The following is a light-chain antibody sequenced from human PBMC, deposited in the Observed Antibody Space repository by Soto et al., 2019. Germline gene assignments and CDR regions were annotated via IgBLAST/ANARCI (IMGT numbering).Light chain of an antibody. CDR3: SSYAGSTPDV. V-gene: IGLV2-8*01. CDR1: SSDVGGYNY. CDR2: EVS. Sequence: QSALTQPPSASGSPGQSVTISCTGTSSDVGGYNYVSWYQQHPGKAPKLMIYEVSKRPSGVPDRFSGSKSGNTASLTVSGLQAEDEADYYCSSYAGSTPDVFGTGTKVTVL. J-gene: IGLJ1*01.